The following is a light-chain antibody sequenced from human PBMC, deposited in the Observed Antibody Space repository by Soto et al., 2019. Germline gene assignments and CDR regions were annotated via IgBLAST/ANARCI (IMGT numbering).Light chain of an antibody. J-gene: IGLJ2*01. CDR2: DNN. CDR3: GTWDSSLSAVV. Sequence: QSVLTQPPSVSAAPGQKVTISCSGSSSNIGKNYVSWYQQLPGTAPKLLIYDNNNRPSGIPDRFSGSKSGTSATLGITGLQTGDEADYYCGTWDSSLSAVVFGGGTQLTVL. CDR1: SSNIGKNY. V-gene: IGLV1-51*01.